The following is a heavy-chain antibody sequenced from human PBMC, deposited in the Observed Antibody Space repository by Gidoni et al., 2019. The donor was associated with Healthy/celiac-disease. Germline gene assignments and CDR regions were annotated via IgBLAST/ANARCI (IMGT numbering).Heavy chain of an antibody. CDR2: ISYDGSNK. D-gene: IGHD2-21*02. CDR3: ASGGAYCGGDCPGAFDI. Sequence: QVQLVESGGGVVQPGRSLRLSCAASGFTFSTYAMHWVRQAPGKGLEWVAVISYDGSNKYYADSVKGRFTISRDNSKNTLYLQMNSLRAEDTAVYYCASGGAYCGGDCPGAFDIWGQGTMVTVSS. V-gene: IGHV3-30-3*01. J-gene: IGHJ3*02. CDR1: GFTFSTYA.